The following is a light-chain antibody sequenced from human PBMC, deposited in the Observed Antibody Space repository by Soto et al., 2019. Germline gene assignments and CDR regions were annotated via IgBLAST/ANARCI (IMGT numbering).Light chain of an antibody. CDR2: DAS. J-gene: IGKJ5*01. V-gene: IGKV3-11*01. CDR3: QQRSNLPPT. CDR1: QSISNS. Sequence: EIVLSLSPATLSLSPGERATLSCRASQSISNSLAWYQQKPGQAPSLLIFDASKRATGIPARFSGSGSGTDFTLTISSLEPEDFAVYYCQQRSNLPPTFGQGTRLEIK.